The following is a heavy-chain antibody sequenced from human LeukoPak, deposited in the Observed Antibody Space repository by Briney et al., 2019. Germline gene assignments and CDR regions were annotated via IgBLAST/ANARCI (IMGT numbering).Heavy chain of an antibody. J-gene: IGHJ5*02. D-gene: IGHD3-22*01. CDR3: ARDGYDSSAWLDP. V-gene: IGHV1-18*01. CDR1: GYTFSSYG. CDR2: ISGYNGDT. Sequence: ASAKVSCKASGYTFSSYGISWLRRAPGQGLEWMGWISGYNGDTKYRQKFQGRVTMTTDTSTSTAYMELRSLRSDDTAVYYCARDGYDSSAWLDPWGQGTLVTVSS.